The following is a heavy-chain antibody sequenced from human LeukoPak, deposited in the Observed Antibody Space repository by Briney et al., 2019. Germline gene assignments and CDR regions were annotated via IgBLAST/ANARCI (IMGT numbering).Heavy chain of an antibody. CDR2: TYYRSKWYN. J-gene: IGHJ6*04. CDR3: ARVPFRWYSGYAQGDYYYYGMDV. V-gene: IGHV6-1*01. Sequence: SQTLSLTCAISGDSVSSNSAAWNWIRQSPSRGLEWLGRTYYRSKWYNDYAVSVKSRITINPDTSKNQFSLQLNSVTPEDTAVYYCARVPFRWYSGYAQGDYYYYGMDVWGKGTTVTVSS. CDR1: GDSVSSNSAA. D-gene: IGHD5-12*01.